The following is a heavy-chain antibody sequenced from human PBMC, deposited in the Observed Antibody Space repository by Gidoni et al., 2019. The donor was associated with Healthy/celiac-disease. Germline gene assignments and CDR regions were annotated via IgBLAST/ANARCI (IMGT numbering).Heavy chain of an antibody. CDR2: ISYDGSNK. J-gene: IGHJ4*02. D-gene: IGHD6-19*01. V-gene: IGHV3-30-3*01. Sequence: QVPLVESGGCVVQHGRSLILSCSASGFTFRSYAMHWVRQAPGKGLEWVAVISYDGSNKYYADSVKGRFTISRDKSKNTLYLQMNSLRAEDTAVYYCARAVAGTFDYWGQGTLVTVSS. CDR3: ARAVAGTFDY. CDR1: GFTFRSYA.